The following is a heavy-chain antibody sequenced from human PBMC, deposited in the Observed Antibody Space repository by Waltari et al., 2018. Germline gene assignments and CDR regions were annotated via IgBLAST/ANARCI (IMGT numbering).Heavy chain of an antibody. CDR2: IYHGGIT. D-gene: IGHD2-2*02. J-gene: IGHJ4*02. V-gene: IGHV4-38-2*01. CDR1: GYLINSGYY. Sequence: QVQLQESGPGLVRPSETLSLTCVVSGYLINSGYYWGWVRQTPGRGLQWIGSIYHGGITYYNPTVKSRLTFSVDTSRNQFSLKLTSVTAADTAIYYCVRSGLGYCTSSTCYKNDDWGQGTLVTVSS. CDR3: VRSGLGYCTSSTCYKNDD.